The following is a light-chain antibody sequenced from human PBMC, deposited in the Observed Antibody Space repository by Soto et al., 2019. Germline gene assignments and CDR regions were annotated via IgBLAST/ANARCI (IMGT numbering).Light chain of an antibody. CDR1: QSITHW. CDR3: QQYNSYSPLT. V-gene: IGKV1-5*01. J-gene: IGKJ3*01. Sequence: DIQMTQSPSTLSASVGDSVTITCRASQSITHWLAWYQQKPEKAPKLLVYDAYSLETGVPSRFSGSGSGTEFSLTISSLEPDDFATYYCQQYNSYSPLTFGPGTKVDVK. CDR2: DAY.